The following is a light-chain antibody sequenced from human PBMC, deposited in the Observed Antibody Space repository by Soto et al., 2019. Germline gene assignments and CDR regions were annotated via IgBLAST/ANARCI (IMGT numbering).Light chain of an antibody. CDR1: QSVSCSY. CDR2: GVF. J-gene: IGKJ5*01. V-gene: IGKV3-20*01. CDR3: QHYVNSPPIT. Sequence: EIVLTQSPGTLSLSPGERATLSCRASQSVSCSYLAWYQQKPGLAPRLLIYGVFIRATGIPDRFSGSGSGTDFTLTISRLEPEDFAVYSCQHYVNSPPITFGQGTLLEIK.